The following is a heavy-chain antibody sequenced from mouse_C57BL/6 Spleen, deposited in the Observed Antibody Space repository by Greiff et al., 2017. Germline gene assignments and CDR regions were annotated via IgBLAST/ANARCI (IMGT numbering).Heavy chain of an antibody. J-gene: IGHJ4*01. D-gene: IGHD2-5*01. CDR3: ARFAYSNHYAMDY. Sequence: DVKLQESGPVLVKPGASVKMSCKASGYTFTDYYMNWVKQSHGKSLEWIGVINPYNGGTSYNQKFKGKATLTVDKSSSTAYMELNSLTSEDSAVYYCARFAYSNHYAMDYWGQGTSVTVSS. CDR1: GYTFTDYY. CDR2: INPYNGGT. V-gene: IGHV1-19*01.